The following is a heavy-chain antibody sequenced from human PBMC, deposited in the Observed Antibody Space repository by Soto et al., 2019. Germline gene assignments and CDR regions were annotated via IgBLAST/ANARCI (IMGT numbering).Heavy chain of an antibody. CDR2: IYYSGST. J-gene: IGHJ3*02. D-gene: IGHD3-22*01. V-gene: IGHV4-59*01. Sequence: TLSLTCTVSGGSISSYYWSWIRQPPGKGLEWIGYIYYSGSTNYNPSLKSRVTISVDTSKNQFSLKLSSVTAADTAVYYCARSPPRTYYDSSGYYPDAFDIWGQGTMVTVSS. CDR1: GGSISSYY. CDR3: ARSPPRTYYDSSGYYPDAFDI.